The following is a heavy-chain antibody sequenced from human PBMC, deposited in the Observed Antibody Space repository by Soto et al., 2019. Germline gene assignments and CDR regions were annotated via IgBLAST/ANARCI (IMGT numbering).Heavy chain of an antibody. CDR1: GGSFSGYY. CDR3: ARGGDYYDSSGPTHFDY. V-gene: IGHV4-34*01. Sequence: SETLSLTCAVYGGSFSGYYWSWIRQPPGKGLEWIGEINHSGSTNYNPSLKSRVTISVDTSKNQFSLKLSSVTAADTAVYYCARGGDYYDSSGPTHFDYWGQGTLVTVS. J-gene: IGHJ4*02. CDR2: INHSGST. D-gene: IGHD3-22*01.